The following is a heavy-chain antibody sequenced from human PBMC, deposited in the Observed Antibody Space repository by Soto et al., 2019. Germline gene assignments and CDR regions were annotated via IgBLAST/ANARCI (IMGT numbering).Heavy chain of an antibody. CDR3: XXXTAXAFXP. D-gene: IGHD5-18*01. J-gene: IGHJ5*02. V-gene: IGHV3-74*01. CDR2: INSDGSST. Sequence: PGGSLRLSCAASGFTFSSYWMHWVRQAPGKGLVWVSRINSDGSSTSYADSVKGRFTISRDNAKNTLYLQMNSLRAEDTAVYYCXXXTAXAFXPWGQGTXVXXXS. CDR1: GFTFSSYW.